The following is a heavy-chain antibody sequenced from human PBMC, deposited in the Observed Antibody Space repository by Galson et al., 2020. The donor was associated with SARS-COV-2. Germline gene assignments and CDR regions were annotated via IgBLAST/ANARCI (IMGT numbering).Heavy chain of an antibody. CDR3: ARWLQYGLDV. CDR1: GDSINVPNYS. V-gene: IGHV4-30-4*07. D-gene: IGHD3-22*01. Sequence: SETLSLTCAVSGDSINVPNYSWTWVRLPPGKRLDFIVYIYSDGGTYYNPSLRRRLIMSVDSSKNQFSLRLSSVTAADTGVYYCARWLQYGLDVWGQGTTVTVSS. CDR2: IYSDGGT. J-gene: IGHJ6*02.